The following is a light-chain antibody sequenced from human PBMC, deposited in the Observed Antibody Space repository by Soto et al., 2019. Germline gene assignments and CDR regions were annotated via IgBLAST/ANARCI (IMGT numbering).Light chain of an antibody. J-gene: IGLJ2*01. CDR3: SSYTSSNTRGVV. CDR2: DVS. CDR1: SSDVGGYNY. V-gene: IGLV2-14*01. Sequence: QSALTQPASVSGSPGQSITISCTGTSSDVGGYNYVSWYQQHPGKAPKLMIYDVSNRPSGVSNRFSASTSGNTASLTISGLQAEDEADYYCSSYTSSNTRGVVFGGGTKLTVL.